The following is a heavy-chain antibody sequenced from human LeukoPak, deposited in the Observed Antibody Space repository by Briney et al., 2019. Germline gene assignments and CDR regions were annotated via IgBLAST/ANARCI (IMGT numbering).Heavy chain of an antibody. CDR1: GGTFSSYA. V-gene: IGHV1-69*01. J-gene: IGHJ4*02. Sequence: SVKVSCKASGGTFSSYAISWVRQAPGQGLEWMGGIIPIFGTANYAQKFQGRVTITADESTSTAYMELSSPRSEDTAVYYCAREVSSGPFIDYWGQGTLVTVSS. CDR3: AREVSSGPFIDY. CDR2: IIPIFGTA. D-gene: IGHD6-19*01.